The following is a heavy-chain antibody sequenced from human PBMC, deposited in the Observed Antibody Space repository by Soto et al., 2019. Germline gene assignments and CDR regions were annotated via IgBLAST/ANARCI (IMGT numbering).Heavy chain of an antibody. D-gene: IGHD3-10*01. CDR3: ASIDGITMVRGVIITSGWFDP. V-gene: IGHV4-31*03. CDR2: IYYSGST. J-gene: IGHJ5*02. Sequence: QVQLQESGPGLVKPSQTLSLTCTVSGGSISSGGYYWSWIRQHPGKGLEWIGYIYYSGSTYYNPSLKSRVTISVDTSENQFSLKLSSVTAADTAVYYCASIDGITMVRGVIITSGWFDPWGQGTLVTVSS. CDR1: GGSISSGGYY.